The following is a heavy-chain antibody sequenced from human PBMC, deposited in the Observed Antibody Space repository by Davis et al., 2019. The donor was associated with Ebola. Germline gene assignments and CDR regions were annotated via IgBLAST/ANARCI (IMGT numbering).Heavy chain of an antibody. CDR3: ARGILAEGLDS. J-gene: IGHJ4*02. Sequence: ASVKVSCKASGYTFTGYYMHWVRQAPGQGPEWMGWISTFDGKTKYVQKFQGRVTMTRDKSTSTVYMELRSLRSEDTAVYYCARGILAEGLDSWGQGTLVTVSS. CDR1: GYTFTGYY. D-gene: IGHD5-18*01. V-gene: IGHV1-18*04. CDR2: ISTFDGKT.